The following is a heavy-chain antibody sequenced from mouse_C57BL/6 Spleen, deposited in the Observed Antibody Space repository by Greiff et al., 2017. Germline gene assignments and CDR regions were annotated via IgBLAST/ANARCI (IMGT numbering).Heavy chain of an antibody. CDR2: IRLKSDNYAT. CDR3: QGHGYYPYDLDY. CDR1: GFTFSNYW. V-gene: IGHV6-3*01. D-gene: IGHD2-3*01. J-gene: IGHJ2*01. Sequence: DVMLVESGGGLVQPGGSMTLSCVASGFTFSNYWMNWVRQSPEKGLEWVAQIRLKSDNYATHYAESVKGRFTISRYESKSCVYLQMNNLSAKDTEIYYCQGHGYYPYDLDYWGQGTTLTVSS.